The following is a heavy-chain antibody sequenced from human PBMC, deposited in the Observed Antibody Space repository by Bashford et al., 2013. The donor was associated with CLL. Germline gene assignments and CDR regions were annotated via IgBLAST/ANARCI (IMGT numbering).Heavy chain of an antibody. V-gene: IGHV5-51*01. CDR3: ARAQWLPQYYFDY. D-gene: IGHD6-19*01. Sequence: GESLKISCKGSGYTFTSQWIGWVRQMPGKGLEWMGIIYPGDSDTRYSPSFQGQVTISADKSISTAYLQWSSLKASDTAMYYCARAQWLPQYYFDYWGQGTLVTVSS. J-gene: IGHJ4*02. CDR1: GYTFTSQW. CDR2: IYPGDSDT.